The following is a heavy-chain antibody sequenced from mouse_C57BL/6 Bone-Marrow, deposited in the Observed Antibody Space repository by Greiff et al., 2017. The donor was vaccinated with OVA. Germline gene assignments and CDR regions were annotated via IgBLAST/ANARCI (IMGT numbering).Heavy chain of an antibody. CDR1: GYTFTSYG. CDR2: IYPRSGNT. Sequence: VKLVESGAELARPGASVKLSCKASGYTFTSYGISWVKQRTGQGLEWIGEIYPRSGNTYYNEKFKGKATLTADKSSSTAYMELRSLTSEDSAVYFCARYYGSSFYVDYWGQGTTLTVSS. D-gene: IGHD1-1*01. V-gene: IGHV1-81*01. J-gene: IGHJ2*01. CDR3: ARYYGSSFYVDY.